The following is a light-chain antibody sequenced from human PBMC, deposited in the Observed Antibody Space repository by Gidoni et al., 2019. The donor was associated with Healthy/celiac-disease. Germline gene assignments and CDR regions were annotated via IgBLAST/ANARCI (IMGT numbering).Light chain of an antibody. J-gene: IGKJ5*01. CDR2: DAS. CDR3: QQRSNWPVT. V-gene: IGKV3-11*01. CDR1: QSVSSY. Sequence: EIVLTQSPATLSLSPGERATLSCRASQSVSSYLAWYQQKPGQAPRLLIYDASNRATGIPARVSGSGSGTDFTLTNSSLGPEDFAVYYCQQRSNWPVTFGQGTRLEIK.